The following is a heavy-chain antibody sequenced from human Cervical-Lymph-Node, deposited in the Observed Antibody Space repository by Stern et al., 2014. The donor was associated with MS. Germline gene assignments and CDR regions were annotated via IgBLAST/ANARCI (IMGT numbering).Heavy chain of an antibody. CDR2: IIPVLRTG. J-gene: IGHJ6*02. CDR3: ARDSRNPAGFSYDSDMDV. D-gene: IGHD5-12*01. CDR1: GGSFNTYA. V-gene: IGHV1-69*01. Sequence: QVQLVQSVAEVRKPGSSVKVSCKASGGSFNTYAISWVRQAPGQGLEWMGGIIPVLRTGHYAQRFQGRVTITADESTRTVYLELSSLRSEDTAVYYCARDSRNPAGFSYDSDMDVWGQGTTVTVSS.